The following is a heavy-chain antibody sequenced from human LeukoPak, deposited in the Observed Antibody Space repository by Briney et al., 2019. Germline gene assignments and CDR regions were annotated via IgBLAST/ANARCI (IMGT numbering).Heavy chain of an antibody. CDR1: GDSISSSSYY. D-gene: IGHD6-13*01. CDR2: IHYSGST. V-gene: IGHV4-39*01. J-gene: IGHJ4*02. CDR3: TRQIAAAGTDY. Sequence: KPSETLSLTCTVSGDSISSSSYYWGWMRQPPGKGLEWIGSIHYSGSTSYNPSLKSRVTISVDTSKNQFSLKLSSVTAADTAVYCCTRQIAAAGTDYWGQGTLVTVSS.